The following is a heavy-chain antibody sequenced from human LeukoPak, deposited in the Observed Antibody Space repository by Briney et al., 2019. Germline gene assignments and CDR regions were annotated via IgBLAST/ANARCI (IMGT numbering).Heavy chain of an antibody. V-gene: IGHV1-2*02. D-gene: IGHD1-14*01. J-gene: IGHJ4*02. CDR3: ASWAGGNEPIASFDY. CDR2: INLSSGGT. CDR1: GYTFTGYY. Sequence: ASVKVSCKTSGYTFTGYYMHWMRQAPGQGLEWMGWINLSSGGTNYAQKFQGRVIMTRDTSASTAYMELNRLRFDDTAVCYCASWAGGNEPIASFDYWGQGTLVTVSS.